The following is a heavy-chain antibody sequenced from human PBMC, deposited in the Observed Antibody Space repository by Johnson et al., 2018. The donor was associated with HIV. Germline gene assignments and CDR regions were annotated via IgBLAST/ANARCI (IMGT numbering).Heavy chain of an antibody. J-gene: IGHJ3*02. CDR1: GFTFSSYP. CDR3: ARDRGSGLRMGREGDAFDI. D-gene: IGHD4-17*01. Sequence: QVHLVESGGGVVQPGRSLRLSCAASGFTFSSYPIQWVRQAPGKGLEWVAVISYDGSNQYYADSVKGRFTISRDNSKNTMYLQMNSLRAEDTAVYFCARDRGSGLRMGREGDAFDIWGQGTMVTVSS. CDR2: ISYDGSNQ. V-gene: IGHV3-30*04.